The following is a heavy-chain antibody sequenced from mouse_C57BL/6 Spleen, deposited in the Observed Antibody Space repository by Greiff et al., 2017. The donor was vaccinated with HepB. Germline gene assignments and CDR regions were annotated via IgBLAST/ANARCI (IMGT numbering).Heavy chain of an antibody. D-gene: IGHD2-5*01. V-gene: IGHV14-4*01. CDR1: GFNIKDDY. CDR2: IDPENGDT. CDR3: TTGYSNYPYWYFDV. J-gene: IGHJ1*03. Sequence: EVQLQQSGAELVRPGASVKLSCTASGFNIKDDYMHWVKQRPEQGLEWIGWIDPENGDTEYASKFQGKATITADTSSNTAYLQLSSLTSEDTAVYYCTTGYSNYPYWYFDVWGTGTTVTVSS.